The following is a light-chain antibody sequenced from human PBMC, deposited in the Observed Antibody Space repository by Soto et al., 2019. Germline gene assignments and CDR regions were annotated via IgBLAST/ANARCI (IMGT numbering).Light chain of an antibody. CDR2: GVT. CDR3: SSFTTSYFYV. J-gene: IGLJ1*01. V-gene: IGLV2-14*01. Sequence: QSALTQPASVSGSLGQSITLSCTGSGGDIGAYNYVSWYQQHPGKAPKLIVYGVTHRPSGVSSRFSASKSAYTASLTISALQAEDEADDSCSSFTTSYFYVFGPGTKLTVL. CDR1: GGDIGAYNY.